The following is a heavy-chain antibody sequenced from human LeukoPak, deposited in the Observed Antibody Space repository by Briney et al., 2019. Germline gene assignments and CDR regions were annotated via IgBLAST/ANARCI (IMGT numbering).Heavy chain of an antibody. Sequence: SVKVSCKASGYTFTSYAISWVRQAPGRGLEWMGGIIPIFGTANYAQKFQGRVTITADESTSTAYMELSSLRSEDTAVYYCARGKGIVVVPAAELGNWFDPWGQGTLVTVSS. CDR3: ARGKGIVVVPAAELGNWFDP. CDR2: IIPIFGTA. D-gene: IGHD2-2*01. V-gene: IGHV1-69*13. J-gene: IGHJ5*02. CDR1: GYTFTSYA.